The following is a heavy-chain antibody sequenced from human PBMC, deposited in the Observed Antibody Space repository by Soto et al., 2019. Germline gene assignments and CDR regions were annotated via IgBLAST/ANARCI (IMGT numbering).Heavy chain of an antibody. Sequence: GGSLRLSCAASRFNVSSNYMSWVRQAPGKGLEWVSVIYPGGTTYYADSAKVRFTISRDNSKNTLYLQMNGLRAEDTAVYYCASQPELLLSFYIWGQGT. CDR1: RFNVSSNY. D-gene: IGHD3-10*01. J-gene: IGHJ4*02. CDR2: IYPGGTT. CDR3: ASQPELLLSFYI. V-gene: IGHV3-66*04.